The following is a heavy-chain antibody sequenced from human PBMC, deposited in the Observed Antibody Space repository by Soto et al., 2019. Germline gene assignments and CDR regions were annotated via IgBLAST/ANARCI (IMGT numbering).Heavy chain of an antibody. CDR1: GYSISGGYY. J-gene: IGHJ3*02. V-gene: IGHV4-38-2*01. CDR3: ARGAMRVPNYAFDI. D-gene: IGHD3-22*01. CDR2: IYHSGIT. Sequence: SETLSLTCAVSGYSISGGYYWGWIRQPPGKGLEWIGSIYHSGITYYNPSFKSRVTISVDTSKNQFSLKLSSVTAADTAVYCCARGAMRVPNYAFDIWGQGTMVTVSS.